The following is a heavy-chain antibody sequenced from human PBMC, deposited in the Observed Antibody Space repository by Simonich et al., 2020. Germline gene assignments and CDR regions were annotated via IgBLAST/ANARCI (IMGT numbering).Heavy chain of an antibody. Sequence: QLQLQESGPGLVKPSETLSLTCTVSGGSISSSSYYWGWIRQPPGKGLEGIGSIYYSGRTDYNPSLKRRVTRSVDTSKNQFSLKLSSVTAADTAVYYCARHAGFAFDIWGQGTMVTVSS. CDR3: ARHAGFAFDI. CDR1: GGSISSSSYY. D-gene: IGHD6-13*01. CDR2: IYYSGRT. V-gene: IGHV4-39*01. J-gene: IGHJ3*02.